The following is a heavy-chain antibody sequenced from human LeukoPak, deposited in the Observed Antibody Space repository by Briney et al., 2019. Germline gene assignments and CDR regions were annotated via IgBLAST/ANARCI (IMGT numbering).Heavy chain of an antibody. CDR2: IYYNGST. D-gene: IGHD6-19*01. Sequence: PSETLSLTCTVSGGSISSGGYYWSWIRQHPGKGLEWIGYIYYNGSTYYNPSLKSRVTISVDTSKNQFSLKLSSVTAADTAVYYCARVQTSVAGDLGWFDPWGQGTLVTVSS. V-gene: IGHV4-31*03. CDR3: ARVQTSVAGDLGWFDP. J-gene: IGHJ5*02. CDR1: GGSISSGGYY.